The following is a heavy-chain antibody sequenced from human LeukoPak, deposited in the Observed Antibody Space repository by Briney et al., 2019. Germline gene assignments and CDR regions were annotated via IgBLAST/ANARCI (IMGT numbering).Heavy chain of an antibody. J-gene: IGHJ5*02. V-gene: IGHV4-30-4*01. CDR3: ARVELRFPRFDP. Sequence: SQTLSLTCTVSGGSISSGDYYWSWLRQPPGKGLEWIGYIYYSGSTYYNPSLKSRVTISVDTSKNQFSLKLSSVTAADTAVYYCARVELRFPRFDPWGQGTLVTVSS. CDR2: IYYSGST. D-gene: IGHD3-3*01. CDR1: GGSISSGDYY.